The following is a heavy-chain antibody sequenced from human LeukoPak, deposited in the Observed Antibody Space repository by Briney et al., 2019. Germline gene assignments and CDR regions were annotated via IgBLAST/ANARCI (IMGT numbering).Heavy chain of an antibody. CDR2: IYSGGST. V-gene: IGHV3-53*01. CDR3: ARGGPPYYDILTGLPNWFDP. Sequence: GGPLGLSCAASGFTVSSNYMSWVRQAPGKGLEWVSVIYSGGSTYYADSVKGRFTISRDNSKNTLYLQMNSLRAEDTAVYYCARGGPPYYDILTGLPNWFDPWGQGTLVTVSS. CDR1: GFTVSSNY. D-gene: IGHD3-9*01. J-gene: IGHJ5*02.